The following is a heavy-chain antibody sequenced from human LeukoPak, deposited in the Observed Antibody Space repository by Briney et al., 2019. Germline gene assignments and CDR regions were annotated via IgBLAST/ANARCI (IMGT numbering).Heavy chain of an antibody. CDR2: INHSGST. CDR3: ARDHADCSSTSCYINWFDP. D-gene: IGHD2-2*02. J-gene: IGHJ5*02. CDR1: GGSFSGYY. Sequence: PSETLSLTCAVYGGSFSGYYWSWIRQPPGKGLEWIGEINHSGSTNYNPSLKSRVTISVDTSKNQFSLKLSSVTAADTAVYYCARDHADCSSTSCYINWFDPWGQGTLVTVSS. V-gene: IGHV4-34*01.